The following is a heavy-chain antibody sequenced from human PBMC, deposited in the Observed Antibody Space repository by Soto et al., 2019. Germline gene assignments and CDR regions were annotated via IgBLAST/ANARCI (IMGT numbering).Heavy chain of an antibody. J-gene: IGHJ4*02. Sequence: EVQLVESGGGLVQPGRSLRLSCAASGFTFDDYAIHGFRQAPGKGLEWVSGINWNGDATGYADSVKGRFTISRDNAKNSLYLQMNSLTTEDTAVYYCANLPLYGSGFDCWGQGTLVTVSS. CDR1: GFTFDDYA. V-gene: IGHV3-9*01. CDR3: ANLPLYGSGFDC. CDR2: INWNGDAT. D-gene: IGHD3-10*01.